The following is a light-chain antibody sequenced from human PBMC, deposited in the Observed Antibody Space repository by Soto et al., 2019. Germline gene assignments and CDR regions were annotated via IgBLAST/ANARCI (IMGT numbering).Light chain of an antibody. Sequence: QPVLTQPPSVSGAPGQRVTISCNGSSSNIGAGYDVHWYQQLPGSAPKLLISGNSNRPSGVPDRFSGSKSGTSASLAITGLQAEDEADYYCQSYDSSLSGSVFGGGTKVTVL. CDR2: GNS. V-gene: IGLV1-40*01. CDR1: SSNIGAGYD. J-gene: IGLJ3*02. CDR3: QSYDSSLSGSV.